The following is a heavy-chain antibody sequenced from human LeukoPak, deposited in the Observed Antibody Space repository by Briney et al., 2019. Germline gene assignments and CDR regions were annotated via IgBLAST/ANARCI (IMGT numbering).Heavy chain of an antibody. V-gene: IGHV3-21*01. CDR3: ANEGYCSGGSCRPIDY. CDR1: GFTFSSYS. Sequence: PGGSLRLSCAASGFTFSSYSMNWVRQAPGKGLEWVSSISSSSSYIYYADSVKGRFTISRDNAKNSLYLQMNSLRAEDTAVYYCANEGYCSGGSCRPIDYWGQGTLVTVSS. CDR2: ISSSSSYI. D-gene: IGHD2-15*01. J-gene: IGHJ4*02.